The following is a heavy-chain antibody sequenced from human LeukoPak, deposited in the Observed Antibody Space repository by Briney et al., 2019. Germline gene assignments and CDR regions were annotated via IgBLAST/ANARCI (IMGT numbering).Heavy chain of an antibody. D-gene: IGHD3-22*01. V-gene: IGHV4-59*01. Sequence: SETLSLTCTVSGGSISSYYWSWIRQPPGKGLEWIRYIYYSGSTNYNPSLKSRVTISVDTSKNQFSLKLSSVTAADTAVYYCAREYYYDSSGGVVAFDIWGQGTMVTVSS. J-gene: IGHJ3*02. CDR1: GGSISSYY. CDR3: AREYYYDSSGGVVAFDI. CDR2: IYYSGST.